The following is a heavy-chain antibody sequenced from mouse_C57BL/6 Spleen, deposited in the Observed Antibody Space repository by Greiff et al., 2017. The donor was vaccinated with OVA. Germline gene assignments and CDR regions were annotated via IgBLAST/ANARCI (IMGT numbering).Heavy chain of an antibody. CDR3: ARLGTTVVGFYAMDY. CDR1: GFTFSDYG. V-gene: IGHV5-17*01. D-gene: IGHD1-1*01. Sequence: EVKLMESGGGLVKPGGSLKLSCAASGFTFSDYGMHWVRQAPEKGLEWVAYLSSGSSTIYYADTVKGRFTLSRDNAKNTLCLQMTSLRSEDTAMYYCARLGTTVVGFYAMDYWGQGTSGTVSS. CDR2: LSSGSSTI. J-gene: IGHJ4*01.